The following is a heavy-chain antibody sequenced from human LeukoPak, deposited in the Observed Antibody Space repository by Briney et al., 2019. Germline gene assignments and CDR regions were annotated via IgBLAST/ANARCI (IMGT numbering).Heavy chain of an antibody. CDR2: IYYSGST. CDR1: GGSISSYY. D-gene: IGHD1-26*01. Sequence: SETLSLTCTVSGGSISSYYWSWIRQRPGKGLEWIGYIYYSGSTYYNPSLKSRVTISVDTSKNQFSLKLSSVTAADTAVYYCARAGATTSDGYFDYWGQGTLVTVSS. V-gene: IGHV4-59*06. CDR3: ARAGATTSDGYFDY. J-gene: IGHJ4*02.